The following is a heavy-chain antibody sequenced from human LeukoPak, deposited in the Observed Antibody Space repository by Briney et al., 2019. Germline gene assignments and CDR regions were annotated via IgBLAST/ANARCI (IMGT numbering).Heavy chain of an antibody. J-gene: IGHJ4*02. V-gene: IGHV4-59*08. Sequence: SETLSLTCTVSGGSISSYYWSWIRQPPGKGLEWIGYIYYSGSTNYNPSLKSRVTISVDTSKNQFSLKLSSVTAADTAVYYCARRATAMFGYYFDYWGQGTLVTVSS. CDR1: GGSISSYY. CDR2: IYYSGST. CDR3: ARRATAMFGYYFDY. D-gene: IGHD3-10*02.